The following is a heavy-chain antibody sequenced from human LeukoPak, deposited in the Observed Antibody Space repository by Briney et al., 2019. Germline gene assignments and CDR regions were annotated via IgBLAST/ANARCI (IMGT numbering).Heavy chain of an antibody. CDR3: ARRYSSGWYYFDY. J-gene: IGHJ4*02. CDR1: GDSVRVNY. V-gene: IGHV3-53*01. D-gene: IGHD6-19*01. Sequence: GGSLRLSCAASGDSVRVNYMIWVRQAPGKGLEWVSVIYSGGSTYYADSVKGRFTISRDNSKNTLYLQVNSLRAEDTAVYYCARRYSSGWYYFDYWGQGALVTVSS. CDR2: IYSGGST.